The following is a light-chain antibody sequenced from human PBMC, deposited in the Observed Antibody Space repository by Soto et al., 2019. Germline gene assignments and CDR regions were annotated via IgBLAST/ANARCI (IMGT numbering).Light chain of an antibody. CDR1: QSILYSSDNKNY. CDR3: QQYYDPPLT. CDR2: WAS. Sequence: DIVMTQSPDSLAVSLGERATINCKSSQSILYSSDNKNYLAWFQQKPGQPPKLLIYWASTRESGVPDRFSGSASGTDFTLTISSLQAEDVAVYYCQQYYDPPLTFGGGTKVEIK. J-gene: IGKJ4*01. V-gene: IGKV4-1*01.